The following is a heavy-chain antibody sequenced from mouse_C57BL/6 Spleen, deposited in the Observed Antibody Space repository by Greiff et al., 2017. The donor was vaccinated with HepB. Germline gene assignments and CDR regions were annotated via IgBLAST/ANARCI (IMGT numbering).Heavy chain of an antibody. CDR3: ARGATVVDWYFDV. CDR1: GFTFSDYY. CDR2: INYDGSST. D-gene: IGHD1-1*01. Sequence: EVQLQESEGGLVQPGSSMKLSCTASGFTFSDYYMAWVRQVPEKGLEWVANINYDGSSTYYLDSLKSRFIISRDNAKNILYLQMSSLKSEDTATYYCARGATVVDWYFDVWGTGTTVTVSS. V-gene: IGHV5-16*01. J-gene: IGHJ1*03.